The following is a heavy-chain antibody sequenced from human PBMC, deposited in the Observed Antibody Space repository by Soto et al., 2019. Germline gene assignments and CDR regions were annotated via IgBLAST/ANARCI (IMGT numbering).Heavy chain of an antibody. J-gene: IGHJ4*02. Sequence: PSETLSLTCTVSGGSISRYYWSWIRQPPGKGLEWIGYIHYSGSSIYNPSLKSRVTIAVDTSKNQFSLKLSSVTAADTAVYYCARVGGSGRYHFANWAQGTMVTVSS. V-gene: IGHV4-59*01. CDR1: GGSISRYY. CDR3: ARVGGSGRYHFAN. D-gene: IGHD6-19*01. CDR2: IHYSGSS.